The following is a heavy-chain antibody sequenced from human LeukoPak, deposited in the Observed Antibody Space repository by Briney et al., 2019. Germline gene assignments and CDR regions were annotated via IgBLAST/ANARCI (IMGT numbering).Heavy chain of an antibody. CDR1: GGSISSSSYY. CDR3: WAYYYDSSGYYYVDYYYYMDV. V-gene: IGHV4-39*07. CDR2: IYYSGST. D-gene: IGHD3-22*01. Sequence: SETLSLTCTVSGGSISSSSYYWGWIRQPPGKGLEWIGSIYYSGSTYYNPSLKSRVTISVDTSKNQFSLKLSSVTAADTAVYYCWAYYYDSSGYYYVDYYYYMDVWGKGTTVTVSS. J-gene: IGHJ6*03.